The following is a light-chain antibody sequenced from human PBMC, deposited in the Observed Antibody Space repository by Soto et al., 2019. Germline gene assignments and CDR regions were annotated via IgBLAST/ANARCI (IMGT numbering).Light chain of an antibody. CDR1: QSVTNTY. J-gene: IGKJ5*01. CDR2: DTS. CDR3: QQYGTSEII. V-gene: IGKV3-20*01. Sequence: EIVLTQSPGTLAFSPGERGTLYCRSRQSVTNTYVAWYKQKPGQAPRLLIYDTSSRATGIPDRFSGSGSGTDFTLTISRLEPEDFAVFYCQQYGTSEIIFGQGTRLEIK.